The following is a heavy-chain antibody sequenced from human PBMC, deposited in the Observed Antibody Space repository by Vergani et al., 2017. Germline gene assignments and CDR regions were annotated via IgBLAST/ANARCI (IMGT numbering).Heavy chain of an antibody. J-gene: IGHJ4*02. CDR2: ISYDGSNK. D-gene: IGHD3-10*01. CDR1: GFTFISYG. Sequence: QVQLVESGGGVVQPGRSLRLSCAASGFTFISYGMHWVRQAPGKGLEWVAVISYDGSNKYYADSVKGRFTISRDNCKNTLYLQMNSLRAEDTAVYYCAKATLRSDYFDYWGQGTLVTVS. V-gene: IGHV3-30*18. CDR3: AKATLRSDYFDY.